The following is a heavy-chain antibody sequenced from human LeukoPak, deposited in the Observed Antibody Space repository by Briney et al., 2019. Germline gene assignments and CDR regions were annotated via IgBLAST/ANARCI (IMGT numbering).Heavy chain of an antibody. Sequence: GGSLRLSCAASGFTFSSYGMHWVRQAPGKGLEWVAFIRYDGSNKYYADSVKGRFTISRDNSKNTLYLQMNSLRAEDTAVYYCAKGRGGLGVYYYYYMDVWGKGTTVTVSS. CDR3: AKGRGGLGVYYYYYMDV. CDR2: IRYDGSNK. CDR1: GFTFSSYG. J-gene: IGHJ6*03. D-gene: IGHD3-16*01. V-gene: IGHV3-30*02.